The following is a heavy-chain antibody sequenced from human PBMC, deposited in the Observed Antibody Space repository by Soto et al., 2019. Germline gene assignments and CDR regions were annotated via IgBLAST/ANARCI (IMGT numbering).Heavy chain of an antibody. CDR1: GFTFNSYV. CDR2: ISGSGGST. CDR3: AKGVATGGYYYYGMDV. D-gene: IGHD5-12*01. J-gene: IGHJ6*02. Sequence: PGGSLRLSCAASGFTFNSYVMNWVRQAPGKGLEWVSAISGSGGSTYYADSVKGRFTISRDNSKNTLYLQMNSLRAEDTAVYYCAKGVATGGYYYYGMDVWGQGTTVTVSS. V-gene: IGHV3-23*01.